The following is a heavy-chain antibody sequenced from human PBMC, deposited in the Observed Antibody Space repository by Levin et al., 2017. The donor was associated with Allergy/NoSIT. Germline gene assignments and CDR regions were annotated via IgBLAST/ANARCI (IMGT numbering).Heavy chain of an antibody. J-gene: IGHJ6*03. Sequence: GGSLRLSCAASGFTFSSYAMSWVRQAPGKGLEWVSAISGSGGSTYYADSVKGRFTISRDNSKNTLYLQMNSLRAEDTAVYYCARQLVLPYYYYYMDGWGKGTTVTVSS. CDR1: GFTFSSYA. D-gene: IGHD6-13*01. V-gene: IGHV3-23*01. CDR2: ISGSGGST. CDR3: ARQLVLPYYYYYMDG.